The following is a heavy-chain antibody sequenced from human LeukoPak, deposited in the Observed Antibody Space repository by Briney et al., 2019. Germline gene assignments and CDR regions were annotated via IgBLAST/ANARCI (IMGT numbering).Heavy chain of an antibody. J-gene: IGHJ4*02. V-gene: IGHV3-30-3*01. CDR2: ISYDGSNK. CDR1: GFTFSSYA. Sequence: GGSLRLSCAASGFTFSSYAMHWVRQAPGKGLEWVAVISYDGSNKYYADSVKGRFTISRDNSKNTLYLQMNSLRAEDTAVYYCASLSNWGQGTLVTVSS. CDR3: ASLSN. D-gene: IGHD2/OR15-2a*01.